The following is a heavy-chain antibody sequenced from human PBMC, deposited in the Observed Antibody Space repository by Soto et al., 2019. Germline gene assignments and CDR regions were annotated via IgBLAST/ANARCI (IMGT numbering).Heavy chain of an antibody. J-gene: IGHJ4*02. D-gene: IGHD3-3*01. CDR1: GYTFSDYY. Sequence: GGSLRLSCAASGYTFSDYYMSWIRQAPGKGLEWFSYIDTSVSKIYYSDSVKGRFTITRYNAKNSLYLEMNSLRDEDTAVYYCASHYDMWSGYLSPVDYWGQGTLVTVSS. CDR3: ASHYDMWSGYLSPVDY. V-gene: IGHV3-11*01. CDR2: IDTSVSKI.